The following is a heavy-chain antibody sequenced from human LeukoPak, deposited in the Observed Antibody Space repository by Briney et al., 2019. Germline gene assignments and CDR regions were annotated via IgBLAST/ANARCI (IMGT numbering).Heavy chain of an antibody. V-gene: IGHV4-34*01. CDR3: ARARGVRYYYGSGSPYYYYYGMDV. J-gene: IGHJ6*02. CDR2: INHSGST. CDR1: GGSFSGYY. Sequence: PSETLSLTCAVYGGSFSGYYWSWIRQPPGKGLEWIGEINHSGSTNYNPSLKSRVTISVDTSKNQFSLKLSPVTAADTAVYYCARARGVRYYYGSGSPYYYYYGMDVWGQGTTVTVSS. D-gene: IGHD3-10*01.